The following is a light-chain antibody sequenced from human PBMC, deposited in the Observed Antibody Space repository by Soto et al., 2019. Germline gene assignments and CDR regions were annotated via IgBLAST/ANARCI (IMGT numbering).Light chain of an antibody. Sequence: EIVMTQSPATLSVSPWERATLSCRASQSIHTSLAWYQQKPGQPPRLVVYESTLRANGVPDRFGGSRSGTEFTLTINNLEPEDFAVYYCQQRNVWPPITFGQGTRLEI. CDR1: QSIHTS. V-gene: IGKV3-11*01. J-gene: IGKJ5*01. CDR2: EST. CDR3: QQRNVWPPIT.